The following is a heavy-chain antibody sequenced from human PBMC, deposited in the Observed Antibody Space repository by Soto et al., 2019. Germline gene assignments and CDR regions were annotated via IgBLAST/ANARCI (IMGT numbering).Heavy chain of an antibody. CDR2: ISAYNGNT. D-gene: IGHD6-13*01. CDR1: GYTFTSYG. CDR3: ARDSGYSSSWYPSYYYGMDV. J-gene: IGHJ6*02. Sequence: QVQLVQSGAEVKKPGASVKVSCKASGYTFTSYGISWVRQAPGQGLEWMGWISAYNGNTNYAQKIQGRVTMTTDTSTSTAYMELRSLRSDDTAVYYCARDSGYSSSWYPSYYYGMDVWGQGTTVTVSS. V-gene: IGHV1-18*04.